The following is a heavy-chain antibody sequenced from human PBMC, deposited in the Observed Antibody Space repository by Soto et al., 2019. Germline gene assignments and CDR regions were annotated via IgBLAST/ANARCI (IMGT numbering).Heavy chain of an antibody. CDR1: GCSFTSYW. V-gene: IGHV5-51*01. D-gene: IGHD2-2*01. J-gene: IGHJ6*02. CDR3: ARRTEDCSSTSCYGYYYGMDV. Sequence: GESLKISCKGSGCSFTSYWIGWVRQMPGKGLEWMGIIYSGDSDTRYSPSFQGQVTISADKSISTAYLQWSSLKASDTDMYYCARRTEDCSSTSCYGYYYGMDVWGQGTTVTVSS. CDR2: IYSGDSDT.